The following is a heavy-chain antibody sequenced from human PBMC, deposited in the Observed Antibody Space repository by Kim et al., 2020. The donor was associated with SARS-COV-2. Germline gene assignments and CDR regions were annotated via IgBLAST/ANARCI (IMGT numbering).Heavy chain of an antibody. CDR3: AKVQYYYGSGSWDAFDI. D-gene: IGHD3-10*01. J-gene: IGHJ3*02. CDR1: GFTFSSYA. V-gene: IGHV3-23*01. Sequence: GGSLRLSCAASGFTFSSYAMSWVRQAPGKGLEWVSAISGSGGSTYYADSVKGRFTISRDNSKNTLYLQMNSLRAEDTAVYYCAKVQYYYGSGSWDAFDIWGQGTMVTVSS. CDR2: ISGSGGST.